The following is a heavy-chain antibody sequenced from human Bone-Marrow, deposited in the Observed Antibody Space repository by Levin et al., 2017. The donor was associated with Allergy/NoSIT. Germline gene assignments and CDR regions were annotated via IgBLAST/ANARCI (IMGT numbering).Heavy chain of an antibody. V-gene: IGHV3-49*04. J-gene: IGHJ5*02. Sequence: GESLKISCTTSGFTFRDSAMTWVRQAPGKGLEWVGFIRGRAFRGTTEYAASVEGRVTISRDDSNSVAYLQINSLKIDDTAVYYCTRGGYDVWSGSFDPWGQGTLVIVSS. CDR1: GFTFRDSA. CDR3: TRGGYDVWSGSFDP. CDR2: IRGRAFRGTT. D-gene: IGHD3-3*01.